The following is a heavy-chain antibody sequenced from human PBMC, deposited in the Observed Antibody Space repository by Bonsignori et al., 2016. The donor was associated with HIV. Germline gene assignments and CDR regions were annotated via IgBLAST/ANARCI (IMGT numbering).Heavy chain of an antibody. D-gene: IGHD1-1*01. CDR3: AREVLERSFDY. Sequence: QVQLQESGPGLVKPSETLSLTCTVSGGSVGSHYWSWLRQTPWKGLEWIGFIFSSGRTDFNPSLKSRVAGSMDTSRNQFSLNVSSVTAADTAVYFCAREVLERSFDYWGQGILVTVSS. V-gene: IGHV4-59*02. CDR2: IFSSGRT. J-gene: IGHJ4*01. CDR1: GGSVGSHY.